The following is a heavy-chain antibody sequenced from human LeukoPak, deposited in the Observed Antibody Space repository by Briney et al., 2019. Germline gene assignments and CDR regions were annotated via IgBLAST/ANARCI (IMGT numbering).Heavy chain of an antibody. CDR3: ARGRKMYDFWSGSNSARRNWFDP. J-gene: IGHJ5*02. V-gene: IGHV4-30-4*01. CDR1: GGSISSGDYY. Sequence: PSETLSLTCTVSGGSISSGDYYWRWIRQPPGKGLEWIGYIYYSGSTYYNPSLKSRVTMSVDTSKNQFSLKLSSVTAADTAVYYCARGRKMYDFWSGSNSARRNWFDPWGQGTLVTVSS. CDR2: IYYSGST. D-gene: IGHD3-3*01.